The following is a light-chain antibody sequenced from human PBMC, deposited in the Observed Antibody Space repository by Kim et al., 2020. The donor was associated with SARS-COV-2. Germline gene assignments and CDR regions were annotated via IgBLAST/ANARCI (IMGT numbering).Light chain of an antibody. CDR1: SSDVGAYNY. J-gene: IGLJ1*01. V-gene: IGLV2-8*01. Sequence: QSALTQPPSASGSPGQSVTISCTGTSSDVGAYNYVSWYQQHPGKAPKLMIYEVSKRPSGVPDRFSGSKSGNTASLTVSGLQAEDETDYYCSSYAGSSNYVFGTGTKVTVL. CDR2: EVS. CDR3: SSYAGSSNYV.